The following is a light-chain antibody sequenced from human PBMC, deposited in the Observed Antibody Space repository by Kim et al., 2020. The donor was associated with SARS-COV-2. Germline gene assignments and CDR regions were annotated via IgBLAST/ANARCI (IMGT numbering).Light chain of an antibody. CDR1: SSDVGGYNY. J-gene: IGLJ1*01. Sequence: QSALTQPPSASGSPGQSVTISCSGTSSDVGGYNYVSWYQQYPGKAPKLMIYEVSKRPSGVPDRFSGSKSGNTASLTVSGLQAEDEADYYCSSYAGSNSYVFGTGTQVTVL. CDR3: SSYAGSNSYV. CDR2: EVS. V-gene: IGLV2-8*01.